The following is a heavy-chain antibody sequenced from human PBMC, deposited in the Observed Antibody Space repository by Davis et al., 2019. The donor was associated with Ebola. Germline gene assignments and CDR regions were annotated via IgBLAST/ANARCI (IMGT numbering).Heavy chain of an antibody. V-gene: IGHV3-7*01. Sequence: GESLKISCAASGLIFNNYWMSWIRQAPGKGPEWVAIIKEDGGEKYYVDSVKGRFTISRDNAKNSLYLQMNSLKDEDTAVYYCARKFATTPAVWGQGTMVTVSS. CDR1: GLIFNNYW. D-gene: IGHD4-17*01. J-gene: IGHJ3*01. CDR2: IKEDGGEK. CDR3: ARKFATTPAV.